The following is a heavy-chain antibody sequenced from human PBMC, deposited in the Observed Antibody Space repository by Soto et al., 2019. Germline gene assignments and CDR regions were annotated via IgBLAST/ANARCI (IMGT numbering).Heavy chain of an antibody. Sequence: QVQLVESGGGVVQPGRSLRLSCAASGFTFSSYAMHWVRQAPGKGLEWVAVISYDGSNKYYADSVKGRFTISRDNSKNTLYLQMNSLRAEDTAMYYCARDRGKYYGSGSYYTYYYYGMDVWGQGTTVTVSS. J-gene: IGHJ6*02. CDR3: ARDRGKYYGSGSYYTYYYYGMDV. CDR2: ISYDGSNK. D-gene: IGHD3-10*01. V-gene: IGHV3-30-3*01. CDR1: GFTFSSYA.